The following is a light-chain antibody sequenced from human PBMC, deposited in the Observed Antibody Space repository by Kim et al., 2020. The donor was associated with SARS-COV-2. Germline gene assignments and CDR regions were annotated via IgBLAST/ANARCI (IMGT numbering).Light chain of an antibody. V-gene: IGKV3-20*01. CDR1: QSVSSSY. Sequence: PGERATLSCSASQSVSSSYLAWYQQKPGQAPRLLIYGASSRATGIPDRFSGSGSGTDFTLTISRLEPEDFAVYYCQQYGSSPPTYTFGQGTKLEI. J-gene: IGKJ2*01. CDR2: GAS. CDR3: QQYGSSPPTYT.